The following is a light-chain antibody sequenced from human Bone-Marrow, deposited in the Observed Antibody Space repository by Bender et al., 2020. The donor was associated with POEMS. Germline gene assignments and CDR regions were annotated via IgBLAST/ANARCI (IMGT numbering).Light chain of an antibody. CDR1: KLGNKY. V-gene: IGLV3-1*01. CDR2: QDD. J-gene: IGLJ2*01. CDR3: QTWDSTTQVV. Sequence: SYDVTQPASVSVSPGQTASITCSGDKLGNKYVSWYQQKPGQSPVLVIYQDDKRPSGIPERFSGSNSGNTATLTIRATQSLDEADYYCQTWDSTTQVVFGGGTKLTVL.